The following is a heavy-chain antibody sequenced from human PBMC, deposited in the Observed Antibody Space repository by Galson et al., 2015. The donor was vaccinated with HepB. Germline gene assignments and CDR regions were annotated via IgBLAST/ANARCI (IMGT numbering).Heavy chain of an antibody. CDR2: ISYDGSSK. CDR3: AKDLYRIQLWFATPMYFDY. Sequence: SLRLSCAASGFTFSSYGMHWVRQAPGKGLEWVAVISYDGSSKYYADPVRGRFTISRDNSKNTLSLQMNSLRAEDTAVYYCAKDLYRIQLWFATPMYFDYWGQGTLVTVSS. J-gene: IGHJ4*02. CDR1: GFTFSSYG. D-gene: IGHD5-18*01. V-gene: IGHV3-30*18.